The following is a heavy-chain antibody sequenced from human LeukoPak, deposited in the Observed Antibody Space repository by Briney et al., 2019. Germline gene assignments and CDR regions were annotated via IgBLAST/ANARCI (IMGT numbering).Heavy chain of an antibody. CDR1: GFTVSNNY. Sequence: GGSLRLSCVVSGFTVSNNYMSWGRQAPGKGLEWVSAFYSGGNTYYAGSVKGRFIISRDSSKNTLYLQMNNLRPEDTAMYFCAKLPSSGWLDYWGQGTLVTVSS. CDR3: AKLPSSGWLDY. D-gene: IGHD6-19*01. CDR2: FYSGGNT. V-gene: IGHV3-53*01. J-gene: IGHJ4*02.